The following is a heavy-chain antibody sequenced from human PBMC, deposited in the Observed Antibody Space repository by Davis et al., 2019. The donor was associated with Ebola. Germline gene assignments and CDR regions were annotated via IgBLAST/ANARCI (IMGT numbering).Heavy chain of an antibody. Sequence: PGGSLRLSCAASGFTFSNHAMHWVRQIPGKGLEWVAFVGYDGRVKDYADSVKGRFTISRDNSKNIVYLQMNDLRPEDTAVYYCAKPPTFISVFDDWGQGIQVLVSS. J-gene: IGHJ4*02. V-gene: IGHV3-30*04. D-gene: IGHD1-14*01. CDR1: GFTFSNHA. CDR3: AKPPTFISVFDD. CDR2: VGYDGRVK.